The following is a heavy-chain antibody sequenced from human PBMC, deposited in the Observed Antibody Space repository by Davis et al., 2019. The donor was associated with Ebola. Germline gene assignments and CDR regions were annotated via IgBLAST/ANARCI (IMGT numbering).Heavy chain of an antibody. V-gene: IGHV3-21*01. D-gene: IGHD3-3*01. CDR1: GFTFSSYS. J-gene: IGHJ6*02. CDR2: ISSSSSYI. Sequence: GESLKISCAASGFTFSSYSMNWVRQAPGKGLEWVSSISSSSSYIYYADSVKGRFTISRDIAKNSLFLQMNSLRAEDTAVYYCARVRWPYYFYYYGMDVWGQGTTVTVSS. CDR3: ARVRWPYYFYYYGMDV.